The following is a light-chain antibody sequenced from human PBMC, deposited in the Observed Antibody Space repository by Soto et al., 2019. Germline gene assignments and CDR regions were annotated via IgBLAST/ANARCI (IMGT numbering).Light chain of an antibody. J-gene: IGLJ3*02. V-gene: IGLV2-14*01. CDR3: SSYTSSSTWL. CDR2: EVS. CDR1: SGDVGTYKY. Sequence: QSALTQPASVSGAPGQSITISCTGTSGDVGTYKYVSWYQHHPGKAHKLIIYEVSIRPSGVSIRFSGSKSGNTASLTISGLQAEDEADYYCSSYTSSSTWLFGGGTKVTVL.